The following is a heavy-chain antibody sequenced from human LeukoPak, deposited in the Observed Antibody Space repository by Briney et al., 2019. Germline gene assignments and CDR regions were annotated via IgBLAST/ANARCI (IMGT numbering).Heavy chain of an antibody. CDR2: ISGSGGST. J-gene: IGHJ4*02. D-gene: IGHD3-3*01. Sequence: PGGSLRLSCAASGFTFSSYAMSWVRQAPGKGLEWVSAISGSGGSTYYADSVKGRFTISRDNPKNTLYLQMNSLRAEDTAVYYCAKAPDKTYYDFWSGYYFDYWGQGTLVTVSS. CDR3: AKAPDKTYYDFWSGYYFDY. V-gene: IGHV3-23*01. CDR1: GFTFSSYA.